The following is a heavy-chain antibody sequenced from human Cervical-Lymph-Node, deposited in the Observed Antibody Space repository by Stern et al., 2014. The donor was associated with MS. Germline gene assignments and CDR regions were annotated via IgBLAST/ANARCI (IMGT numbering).Heavy chain of an antibody. CDR3: ARLSTAVEF. CDR2: ISHGGDT. Sequence: VQLVESGPGLVKPSETLSLTCAVSGASFSSHYWGWIRQPPGKGLEWIGLISHGGDTKYNPSLKSRVTMSLDTSRKPVSLKGTSVTAADTAVYYCARLSTAVEFWGQGTLVTVSS. J-gene: IGHJ4*02. V-gene: IGHV4-59*08. CDR1: GASFSSHY.